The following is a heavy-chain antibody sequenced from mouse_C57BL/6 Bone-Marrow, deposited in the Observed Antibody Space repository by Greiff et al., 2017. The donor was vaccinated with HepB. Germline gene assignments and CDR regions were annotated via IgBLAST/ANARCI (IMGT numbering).Heavy chain of an antibody. CDR1: GFTFSSYA. V-gene: IGHV5-4*03. Sequence: DVKLVESGGGLVKPGGSLKLSCAASGFTFSSYAMSWVRQTPEKRLEWVATISDGGSYTYYPDNVKGRFTISRDNAKNNLYLQMSHLKSEDTAMYYCARSGIESSWFAYWGQGTLVTVSA. J-gene: IGHJ3*01. CDR2: ISDGGSYT. D-gene: IGHD1-3*01. CDR3: ARSGIESSWFAY.